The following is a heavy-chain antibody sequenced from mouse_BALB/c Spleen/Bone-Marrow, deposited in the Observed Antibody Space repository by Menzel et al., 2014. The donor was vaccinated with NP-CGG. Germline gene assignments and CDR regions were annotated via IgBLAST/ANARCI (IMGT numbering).Heavy chain of an antibody. CDR1: GFDFSRYW. Sequence: EVKLQESGGGLVQPGGSLKLSCAASGFDFSRYWMSWVRQAPGKGLEWIGEINPDSNTINYTPSLKDKFIISRDNAKNTLYLQMSKVRSEDTALYYCARLSYYGNLFVWGAGTTVTVSS. J-gene: IGHJ1*01. CDR3: ARLSYYGNLFV. D-gene: IGHD1-1*01. CDR2: INPDSNTI. V-gene: IGHV4-1*02.